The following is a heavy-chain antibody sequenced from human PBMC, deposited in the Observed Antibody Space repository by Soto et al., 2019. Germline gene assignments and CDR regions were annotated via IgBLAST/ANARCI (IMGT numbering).Heavy chain of an antibody. CDR1: GGSISSYY. V-gene: IGHV4-59*03. D-gene: IGHD3-16*02. CDR3: ATRPPGGRYHGVFDY. J-gene: IGHJ4*02. CDR2: VYHSGTT. Sequence: QVQLQESGPGLVKPSETLSLTCTVSGGSISSYYWTWIRQSPGKGPEWIVYVYHSGTTNYNPSLERRVTMSLDTSKNQFSLKLSAVTTADTAVYYCATRPPGGRYHGVFDYWSQGTLVTVSS.